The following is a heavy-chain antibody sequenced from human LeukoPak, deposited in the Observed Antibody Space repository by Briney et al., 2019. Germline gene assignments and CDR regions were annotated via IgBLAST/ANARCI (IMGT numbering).Heavy chain of an antibody. CDR1: GFTFSNAW. V-gene: IGHV3-15*01. D-gene: IGHD4-11*01. CDR2: IKSKTDGGTT. J-gene: IGHJ5*02. Sequence: GGSLRLSCAASGFTFSNAWMSWVRQAPGKGLEWVGRIKSKTDGGTTDYAAPVKGRFTISRDDSKNTLYLQMNSLKTEDTAVYYCTTEGGDYSNDWFDPWGQGTLVTVSS. CDR3: TTEGGDYSNDWFDP.